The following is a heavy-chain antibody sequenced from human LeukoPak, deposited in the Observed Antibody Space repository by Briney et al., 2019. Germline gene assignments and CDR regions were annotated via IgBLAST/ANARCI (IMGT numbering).Heavy chain of an antibody. CDR1: GGSISSSSYY. D-gene: IGHD1-26*01. J-gene: IGHJ4*02. CDR3: ARESYYFDY. CDR2: IYPSGST. V-gene: IGHV4-61*02. Sequence: SETLSLTCTVSGGSISSSSYYWSWIRQPAGKGLEWIGRIYPSGSTNYNPSLKSRVTMSVDTSNNQFSLKLSSVTAADTAVYYCARESYYFDYWGQGTLVTVSS.